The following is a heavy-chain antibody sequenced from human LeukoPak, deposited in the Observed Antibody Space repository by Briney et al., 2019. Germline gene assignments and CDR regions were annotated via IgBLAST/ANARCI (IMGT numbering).Heavy chain of an antibody. Sequence: GGSLRLSCAASGFTVSSNYMSWVRQAPGKGLEWVSVIYSGGSTYYADSVKGRFTISRDNSKNTLYLQMNSLRAEDTAVYYCARDRGVPAARVDYYYYGMDVWGQGTTVTVSS. CDR2: IYSGGST. J-gene: IGHJ6*02. V-gene: IGHV3-53*01. CDR3: ARDRGVPAARVDYYYYGMDV. D-gene: IGHD2-2*01. CDR1: GFTVSSNY.